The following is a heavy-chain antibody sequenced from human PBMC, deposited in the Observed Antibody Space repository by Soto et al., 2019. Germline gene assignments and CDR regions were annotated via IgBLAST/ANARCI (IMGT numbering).Heavy chain of an antibody. D-gene: IGHD3-9*01. Sequence: PSETLSLTCSVSDDSINSDKYYWGWIRQPPGKGLEWIGSIYYRGNAYYNPSLQTRVTISLDKSKSQFSLKLNSVTAADSAVCFCARLEGLATISYYFDFWGPGALVTVSS. CDR2: IYYRGNA. J-gene: IGHJ4*02. CDR3: ARLEGLATISYYFDF. V-gene: IGHV4-39*01. CDR1: DDSINSDKYY.